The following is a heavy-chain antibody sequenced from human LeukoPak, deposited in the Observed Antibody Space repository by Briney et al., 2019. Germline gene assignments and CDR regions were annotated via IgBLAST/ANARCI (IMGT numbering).Heavy chain of an antibody. Sequence: GSLRLSCAASGFTFSSYAMSWVRQAPGKGLKWVSAISGSGGSTYYADSVKGRFTISRDNSKNTLYLQMNSLRAEDTAVYYCAKQIAAAVRSDYWGQGTLVTVSS. J-gene: IGHJ4*02. CDR1: GFTFSSYA. CDR3: AKQIAAAVRSDY. V-gene: IGHV3-23*01. D-gene: IGHD6-13*01. CDR2: ISGSGGST.